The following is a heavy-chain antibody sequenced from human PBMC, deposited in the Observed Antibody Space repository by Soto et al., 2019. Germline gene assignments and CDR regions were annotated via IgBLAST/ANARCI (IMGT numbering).Heavy chain of an antibody. V-gene: IGHV4-39*01. Sequence: QLQLQESGPGLVKPSETLSLTCTVSGGSISSSSYYWGWIRQPPGKGLEWIGSIYYSGSTYYNPSLKSRVTISVDTSKNQFSLKLSSVTAADTAVYYCARRYSSGYFDLWGRGTLVTVSS. CDR2: IYYSGST. CDR1: GGSISSSSYY. D-gene: IGHD6-19*01. J-gene: IGHJ2*01. CDR3: ARRYSSGYFDL.